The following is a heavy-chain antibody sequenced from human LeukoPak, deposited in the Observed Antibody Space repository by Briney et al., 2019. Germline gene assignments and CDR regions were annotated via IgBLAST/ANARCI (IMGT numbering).Heavy chain of an antibody. Sequence: GGSLRLSCAASGFTFSSYGMHWVRQAPGKGLEWVAVIWYHGRNKYFADSVKGRFTISRDISKNTLYLQMNSLRAEDTAVYYCARVFSHWGWPGDYYFDYWGQGSLVTVSS. J-gene: IGHJ4*02. CDR1: GFTFSSYG. CDR2: IWYHGRNK. D-gene: IGHD3-16*01. V-gene: IGHV3-33*01. CDR3: ARVFSHWGWPGDYYFDY.